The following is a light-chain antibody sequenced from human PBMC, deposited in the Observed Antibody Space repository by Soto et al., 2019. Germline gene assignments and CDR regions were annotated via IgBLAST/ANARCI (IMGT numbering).Light chain of an antibody. CDR3: QQSYSPLLT. CDR2: AAS. J-gene: IGKJ4*01. CDR1: QAITTY. V-gene: IGKV1-39*01. Sequence: DIQMTQSPPSLSASVGDRVTITCRASQAITTYLNWYQEKPGKAPKLLIYAASSLQSGVPSRFRGSGSGTYFTLTISSLQPEDVATYYCQQSYSPLLTFGGGTKVEI.